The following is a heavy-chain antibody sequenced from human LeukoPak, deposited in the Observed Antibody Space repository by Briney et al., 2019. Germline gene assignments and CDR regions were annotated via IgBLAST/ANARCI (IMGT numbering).Heavy chain of an antibody. Sequence: SQTLSLTCTVCGGSISSGDYYWSWIRQPPGKGLEWIGNIPYSGSTYYNSSLKSRVTISGDTSKNHFSLKLSSVTASDTAVYYCARGGLTYHFDYWGQGTLVTVSS. D-gene: IGHD3-10*01. V-gene: IGHV4-30-4*01. J-gene: IGHJ4*02. CDR1: GGSISSGDYY. CDR2: IPYSGST. CDR3: ARGGLTYHFDY.